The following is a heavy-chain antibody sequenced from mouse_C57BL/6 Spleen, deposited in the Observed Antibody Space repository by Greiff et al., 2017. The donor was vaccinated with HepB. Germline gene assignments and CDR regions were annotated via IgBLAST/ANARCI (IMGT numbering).Heavy chain of an antibody. CDR1: GYAFSSYW. CDR2: IYPGDGDT. J-gene: IGHJ2*01. D-gene: IGHD2-4*01. V-gene: IGHV1-80*01. CDR3: ARWGYYDYDGGYDFDY. Sequence: QVQLKESGAELVKPGASVKISCKASGYAFSSYWMNWVKQRPGKGLEWIGQIYPGDGDTNYNGKFKGKATLTADKSSSTAYMQLSSLTSEDSAVYFCARWGYYDYDGGYDFDYWGQGTTLTVSS.